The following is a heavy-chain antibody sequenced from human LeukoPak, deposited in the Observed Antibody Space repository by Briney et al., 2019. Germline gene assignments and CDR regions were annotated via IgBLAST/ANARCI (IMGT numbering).Heavy chain of an antibody. CDR3: ARDRGYSNFDY. Sequence: GGSLRLSCAASGFGFSNYWMSWVRQAPGKGLEWVANMNEDGSEKNYVDSVKGRFTISRDNAQDSVYLQMNSLRAEDTAVYYCARDRGYSNFDYWGQGTLLTVSS. V-gene: IGHV3-7*01. CDR1: GFGFSNYW. J-gene: IGHJ4*02. CDR2: MNEDGSEK. D-gene: IGHD4-11*01.